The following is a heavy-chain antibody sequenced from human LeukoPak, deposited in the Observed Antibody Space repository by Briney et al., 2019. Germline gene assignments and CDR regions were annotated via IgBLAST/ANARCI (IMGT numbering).Heavy chain of an antibody. Sequence: ASVKVSCKVSGYIFTELSMHWVRQAPGQGLEWMGGFNPEDGETFYAQKFQGRVNMTEDTSTDTAYMELSSLRSEDTAVYYCARAPSYYDFWSGRGHEYFQHWGQGTLVTVSS. V-gene: IGHV1-24*01. CDR2: FNPEDGET. J-gene: IGHJ1*01. CDR1: GYIFTELS. CDR3: ARAPSYYDFWSGRGHEYFQH. D-gene: IGHD3-3*01.